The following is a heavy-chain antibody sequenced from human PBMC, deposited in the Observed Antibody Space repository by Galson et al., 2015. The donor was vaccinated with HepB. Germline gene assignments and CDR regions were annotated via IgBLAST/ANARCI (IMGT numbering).Heavy chain of an antibody. CDR3: ARMLNYDLNMDV. J-gene: IGHJ6*03. CDR2: INWDDDK. Sequence: PALVKPTQTLTLTCTFSGFSLSTSGMCVSWIRQPPGKALEWLARINWDDDKYYSTSLKTRLTISKDTSKNQVVLTMTNMDPVDTATYYCARMLNYDLNMDVWGKGTTVTVSS. V-gene: IGHV2-70*11. D-gene: IGHD3-3*01. CDR1: GFSLSTSGMC.